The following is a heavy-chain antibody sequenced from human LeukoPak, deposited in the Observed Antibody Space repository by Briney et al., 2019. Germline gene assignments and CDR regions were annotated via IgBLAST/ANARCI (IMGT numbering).Heavy chain of an antibody. V-gene: IGHV3-7*01. J-gene: IGHJ4*02. CDR2: IKQDGTEK. Sequence: HPGGSLRLSCVVSGFTFSSYWMSWVRQAPGKGLEWVANIKQDGTEKYYVDSVKGRFTISRDNAKNSLYLQMNSLRAEDTAVYYCARMYYYDSRFDYWGQGTLVTVSS. CDR1: GFTFSSYW. CDR3: ARMYYYDSRFDY. D-gene: IGHD3-22*01.